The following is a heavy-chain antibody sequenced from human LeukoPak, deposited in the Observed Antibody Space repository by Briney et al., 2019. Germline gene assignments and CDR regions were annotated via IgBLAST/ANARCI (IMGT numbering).Heavy chain of an antibody. CDR2: INPNGGST. CDR3: TRSITIFRVVPSYMDV. V-gene: IGHV1-46*01. D-gene: IGHD3-3*01. Sequence: GASVKVSCKASGYTFTGYYMHWVRQAPGQGLEWMGIINPNGGSTSYAQKFQGRVTMTSDTSTSTVYMELSSLRFEDTAVYYCTRSITIFRVVPSYMDVWGKGTTVIVSS. J-gene: IGHJ6*03. CDR1: GYTFTGYY.